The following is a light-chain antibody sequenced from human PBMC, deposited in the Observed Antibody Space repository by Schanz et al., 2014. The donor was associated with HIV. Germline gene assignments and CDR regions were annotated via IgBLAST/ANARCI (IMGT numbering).Light chain of an antibody. CDR2: AAS. CDR3: QQYSAYSGT. J-gene: IGKJ2*02. V-gene: IGKV1-9*01. Sequence: DIQLTQSPSFLSASVGDRVTITCRASQGISSYLAWYQQKPGKAPKVLIYAASTLQSGVPSRFSGSGSGTEFTLTISSLQPDDFATYYCQQYSAYSGTFGQGTKVEIK. CDR1: QGISSY.